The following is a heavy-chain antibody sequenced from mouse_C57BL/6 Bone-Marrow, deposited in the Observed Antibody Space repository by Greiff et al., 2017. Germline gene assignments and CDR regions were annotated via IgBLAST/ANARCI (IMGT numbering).Heavy chain of an antibody. CDR3: ARKQDSSGYVGFDY. CDR2: IDPSDSYT. J-gene: IGHJ2*01. CDR1: GYTFTSYW. D-gene: IGHD3-2*02. V-gene: IGHV1-59*01. Sequence: VQLQQPGAELVRPGTSVKLSCKASGYTFTSYWMHWVKQRPGQGLEWIGVIDPSDSYTNYNQKFKGKATLTVETSSSTAYMQLSSLTSEDSAVYYCARKQDSSGYVGFDYWGQGTTLTVSS.